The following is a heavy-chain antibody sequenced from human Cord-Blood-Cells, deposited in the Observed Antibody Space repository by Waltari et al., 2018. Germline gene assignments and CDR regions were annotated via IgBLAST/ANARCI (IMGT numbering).Heavy chain of an antibody. CDR2: IYYSGST. Sequence: QLQLQESGPGLVKPSETLSLTCTVSGGSISSSSYYWGWIRQPPGKGLEWIGRIYYSGSTYYNPSLKSRVTISVDTSKNQFSLKLSSVTAADTAVYYCARHRAGLWPTWGQGTLVTVSS. CDR1: GGSISSSSYY. V-gene: IGHV4-39*01. J-gene: IGHJ4*02. D-gene: IGHD5-18*01. CDR3: ARHRAGLWPT.